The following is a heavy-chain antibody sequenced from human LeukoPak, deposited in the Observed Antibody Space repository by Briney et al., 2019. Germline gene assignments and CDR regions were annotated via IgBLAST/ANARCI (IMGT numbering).Heavy chain of an antibody. D-gene: IGHD5-18*01. J-gene: IGHJ4*02. CDR1: GVSISATAFY. Sequence: SETLSLACPVTGVSISATAFYWTRTRQRPGEGLEWLGFIHFSGTIYYNPSLRSRLIISADTAKNQMSLKLSSMTAADTAVYYCAAGGDTAKGGKYWGQGTQVTVSS. CDR2: IHFSGTI. CDR3: AAGGDTAKGGKY. V-gene: IGHV4-31*03.